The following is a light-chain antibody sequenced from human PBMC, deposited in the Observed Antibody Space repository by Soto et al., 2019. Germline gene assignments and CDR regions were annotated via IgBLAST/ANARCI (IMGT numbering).Light chain of an antibody. J-gene: IGKJ1*01. CDR1: QIVSSN. CDR2: GST. CDR3: QQYNYWPGT. V-gene: IGKV3-15*01. Sequence: EIVMTQSPATLSVSPGERYTLSCMASQIVSSNLAWYQQKPGQSPRLLVYGSTARATGITDRFSGSGSGTEFTLTINSLQSEDFAVYYCQQYNYWPGTFGQGTQVDIK.